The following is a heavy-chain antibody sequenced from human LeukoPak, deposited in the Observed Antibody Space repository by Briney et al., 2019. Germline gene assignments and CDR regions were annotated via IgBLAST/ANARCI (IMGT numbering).Heavy chain of an antibody. J-gene: IGHJ4*02. Sequence: TGGSLRLSCAASRFTFSSYAMHWVRQAPGKGLEWVAVISYDGSNKYYADSVKGRSTISRDNSKNTLYLQMNSLRAEDTAVYYCARGGYSYGYAGDYWGQGTLVTVPS. CDR2: ISYDGSNK. CDR3: ARGGYSYGYAGDY. V-gene: IGHV3-30*04. D-gene: IGHD5-18*01. CDR1: RFTFSSYA.